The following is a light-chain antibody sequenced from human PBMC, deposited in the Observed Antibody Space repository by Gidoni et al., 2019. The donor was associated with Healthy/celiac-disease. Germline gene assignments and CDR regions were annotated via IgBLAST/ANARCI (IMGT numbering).Light chain of an antibody. CDR3: QSYGSSNRYV. J-gene: IGLJ1*01. CDR2: EDN. Sequence: NFMLTQPHSVSESPGKTVTISCTGSSGSIASNYVQWYQQRPGSAPTTVIYEDNQRPSGVPDRFSGSIDSSSNSASLTISGLKTEDEADYYCQSYGSSNRYVFGTGTKVTVL. V-gene: IGLV6-57*02. CDR1: SGSIASNY.